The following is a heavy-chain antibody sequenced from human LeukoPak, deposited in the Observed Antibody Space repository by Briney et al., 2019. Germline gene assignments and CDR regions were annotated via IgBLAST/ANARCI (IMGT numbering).Heavy chain of an antibody. J-gene: IGHJ3*02. CDR3: ARSMVRGVSPFLAFDT. V-gene: IGHV1-2*06. Sequence: GASVKVSCKASGYTFTGYYMHWVRQAPGQGLEWMGRINPNSGGTNYAQKFQGRVTMTRDTSISTAYMELSRLRSDDTAVYYCARSMVRGVSPFLAFDTWGQGTMVTVSS. CDR2: INPNSGGT. D-gene: IGHD3-10*01. CDR1: GYTFTGYY.